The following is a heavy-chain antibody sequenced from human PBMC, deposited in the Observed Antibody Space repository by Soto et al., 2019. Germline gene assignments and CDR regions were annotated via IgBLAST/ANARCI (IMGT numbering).Heavy chain of an antibody. D-gene: IGHD2-15*01. CDR2: IWYDGSNK. J-gene: IGHJ6*02. Sequence: QVQLVESGGGVVQPGRSLRLSCAASGFTFSSYGMHWVRQAPGKGLEWVAVIWYDGSNKYYADSVKGRFTISRDNSKNTLYLQMNGLRAEDTAVYYCARKGYCSGGSCYSNYYYGMDVWGQGTTVTVSS. V-gene: IGHV3-33*01. CDR3: ARKGYCSGGSCYSNYYYGMDV. CDR1: GFTFSSYG.